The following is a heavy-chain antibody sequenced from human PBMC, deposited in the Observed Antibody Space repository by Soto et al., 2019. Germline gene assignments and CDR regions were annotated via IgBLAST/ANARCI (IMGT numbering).Heavy chain of an antibody. J-gene: IGHJ1*01. CDR3: AKTDARVVAASLFPY. CDR2: ISWNSGSI. V-gene: IGHV3-9*01. CDR1: GFTFDDYA. Sequence: GGSLRLSCAASGFTFDDYAMHWVRQAPGKGLEWVSGISWNSGSIGYADSVKGRFTISRDNAKNSLYLQMNSLRAEDTALYYCAKTDARVVAASLFPYWGQGTLVTVSS. D-gene: IGHD2-15*01.